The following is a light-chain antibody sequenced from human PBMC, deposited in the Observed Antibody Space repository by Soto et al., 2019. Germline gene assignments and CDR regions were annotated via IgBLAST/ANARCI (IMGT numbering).Light chain of an antibody. V-gene: IGLV2-8*01. CDR3: SSFAGSFYWV. CDR2: EVS. Sequence: QSALTQPPSASGSPGQSVTISCTGTSSDVGGYNYVSWYQQHPGKAPKLMIYEVSKRPSGVPDRFSGSKSGNTASLTVSGPQAEDEADYYCSSFAGSFYWVFGGGTQLTVL. CDR1: SSDVGGYNY. J-gene: IGLJ2*01.